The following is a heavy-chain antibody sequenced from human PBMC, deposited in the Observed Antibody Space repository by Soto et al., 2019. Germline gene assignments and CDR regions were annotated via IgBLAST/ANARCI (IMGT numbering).Heavy chain of an antibody. D-gene: IGHD2-15*01. Sequence: QITLKESGPTLVKPTQTLTLTCTFSGFSLSTSGVGVGWIRQPPGKALEWLALIYWDDDKRYSPSLKSRLTITKDTSKNQLLLTMTNMDPVDTATYYCAHRPSYCSGGSCYSGFDYWGQGTLVTVSS. CDR2: IYWDDDK. V-gene: IGHV2-5*02. J-gene: IGHJ4*02. CDR1: GFSLSTSGVG. CDR3: AHRPSYCSGGSCYSGFDY.